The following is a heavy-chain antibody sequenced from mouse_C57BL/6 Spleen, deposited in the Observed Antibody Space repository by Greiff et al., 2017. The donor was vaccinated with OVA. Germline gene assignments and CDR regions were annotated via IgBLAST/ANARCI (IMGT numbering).Heavy chain of an antibody. CDR1: GYTFTDYE. J-gene: IGHJ2*01. D-gene: IGHD2-3*01. CDR3: TRSYDGYYVGY. Sequence: VKLMESGAELVRPGASVTLSCKASGYTFTDYEMHWVKQTPVHGLEWIGAIDPETGGTAYNQKFKGKAILTADKSSSTAYMELRSLTSEDSAVYYCTRSYDGYYVGYWGQGTTLTVSS. V-gene: IGHV1-15*01. CDR2: IDPETGGT.